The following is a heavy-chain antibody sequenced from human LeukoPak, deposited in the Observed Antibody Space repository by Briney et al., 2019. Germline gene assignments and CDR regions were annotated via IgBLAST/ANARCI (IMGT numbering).Heavy chain of an antibody. CDR3: ARGRDTAIDYYYYYMDV. Sequence: SETLSLTCAVYGGSFSGYYWSWIRQPPGKGLEWIGEINHSGSTNYNPSLKSRVTISVDTSKNQFSLKLSSVTAADTAVYYCARGRDTAIDYYYYYMDVWGKGTTVTVSS. J-gene: IGHJ6*03. D-gene: IGHD5-18*01. CDR1: GGSFSGYY. CDR2: INHSGST. V-gene: IGHV4-34*01.